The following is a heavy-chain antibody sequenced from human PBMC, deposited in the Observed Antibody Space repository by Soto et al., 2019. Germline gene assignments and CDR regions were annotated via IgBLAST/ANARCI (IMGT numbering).Heavy chain of an antibody. D-gene: IGHD5-12*01. CDR2: INHSGST. Sequence: SETLSLTCAVYGGSFSGYYWSWIRQPPGKGLEWIGEINHSGSTNYNPSLKSRVTISVDTSKNQFSLKLSSVTAADTAVYYCARPTWINTPVDAFDIWGQGTMVTVSS. CDR1: GGSFSGYY. J-gene: IGHJ3*02. V-gene: IGHV4-34*01. CDR3: ARPTWINTPVDAFDI.